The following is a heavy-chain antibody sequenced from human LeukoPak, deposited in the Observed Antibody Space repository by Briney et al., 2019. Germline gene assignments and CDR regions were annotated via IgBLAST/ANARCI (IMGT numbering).Heavy chain of an antibody. V-gene: IGHV1-2*02. CDR3: ARALYCSSTSCYSFWFDP. J-gene: IGHJ5*02. Sequence: ASVKVPCKASGGTFSSYAISWVRQAPGQGLEWMGWINPNSGGTNYAQKFQGRVTMTRDTSISTAYMELSRLRSDDTAVYYCARALYCSSTSCYSFWFDPWGQGTLVTVSS. D-gene: IGHD2-2*01. CDR2: INPNSGGT. CDR1: GGTFSSYA.